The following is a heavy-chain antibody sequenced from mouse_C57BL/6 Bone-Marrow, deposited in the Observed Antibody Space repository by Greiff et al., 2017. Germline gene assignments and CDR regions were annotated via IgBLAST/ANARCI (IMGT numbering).Heavy chain of an antibody. Sequence: VQLQQPGAELVMPGASVKLSCKASGYTFTSYWMHWVKQRPGQGLEWIGEIDPSDSYTNYNQKFKGKSTLTVDKSSSTAYMQLSSLTSEDSAVYYCAREGRGSSYDWYFDVWGTGTTVTVSS. J-gene: IGHJ1*03. CDR2: IDPSDSYT. CDR1: GYTFTSYW. CDR3: AREGRGSSYDWYFDV. D-gene: IGHD1-1*01. V-gene: IGHV1-69*01.